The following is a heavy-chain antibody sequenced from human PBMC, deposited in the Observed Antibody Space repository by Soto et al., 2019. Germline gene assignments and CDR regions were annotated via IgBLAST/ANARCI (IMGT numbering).Heavy chain of an antibody. CDR1: GFTFSRYT. CDR3: AKDRQPDGIWTFDY. V-gene: IGHV3-23*01. CDR2: IITGSGTT. D-gene: IGHD3-9*01. Sequence: GGSLRLSCSASGFTFSRYTMTWVRLAPGKGLEWVSSIITGSGTTAYADSVTGRFSISRDNSKNMMYLQMNSLRVEDTAVYYCAKDRQPDGIWTFDYWGRGTLVTVSS. J-gene: IGHJ4*02.